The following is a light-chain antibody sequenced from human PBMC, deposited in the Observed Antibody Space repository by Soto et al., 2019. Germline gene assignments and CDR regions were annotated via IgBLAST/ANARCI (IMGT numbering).Light chain of an antibody. Sequence: QSVLTQPPSVSAAPGQRVTISCSGRRSNIENNFFSWYQQLPGAAPKVLIYDNDKRPSAIPDRFSGSKSATSATLAITGLQTVDEADYYCGTWDSRLSVFVFGSGTKLTVL. CDR1: RSNIENNF. V-gene: IGLV1-51*01. CDR3: GTWDSRLSVFV. J-gene: IGLJ1*01. CDR2: DND.